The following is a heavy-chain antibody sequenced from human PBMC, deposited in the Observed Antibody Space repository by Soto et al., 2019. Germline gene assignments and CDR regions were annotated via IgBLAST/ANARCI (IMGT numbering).Heavy chain of an antibody. V-gene: IGHV3-13*01. J-gene: IGHJ3*02. CDR2: IGTAGDT. CDR1: GFTFSSYD. D-gene: IGHD1-7*01. Sequence: GSLRLSCAASGFTFSSYDMHWVRQATGKGLEWVSAIGTAGDTYYPGSVKGRFTISRENAKNSLYLQMNSLRAGDTAVYYCARSSLGGTTDAFDIWGQGTMVTVSS. CDR3: ARSSLGGTTDAFDI.